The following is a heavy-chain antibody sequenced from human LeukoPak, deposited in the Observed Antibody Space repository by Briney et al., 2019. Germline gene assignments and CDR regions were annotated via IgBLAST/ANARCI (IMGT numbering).Heavy chain of an antibody. CDR1: GFTFGDYA. V-gene: IGHV3-49*03. Sequence: GGSLRLSCTASGFTFGDYAMSWFRQAPGKGLEWVGFIRSKAYGGTTEYAASVKGRFTISRDDSKSIAYLQMNSLKTEDTAVYYCTRKNTGYSYGYWDYWGQGTLVTVSS. CDR2: IRSKAYGGTT. CDR3: TRKNTGYSYGYWDY. J-gene: IGHJ4*02. D-gene: IGHD5-18*01.